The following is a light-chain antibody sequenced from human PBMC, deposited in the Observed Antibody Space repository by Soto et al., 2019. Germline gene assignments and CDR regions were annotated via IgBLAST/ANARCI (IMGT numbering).Light chain of an antibody. Sequence: ETVFTHSPSTVSLTPVDRATLPFMASQSVSSNKLAWYQQKPGQAPRLLIYAASSRATGIPDRFSGSGSGKDFTLTINRLEPEDFAVYYCKDYGTSWKFGQGTKVDIK. CDR3: KDYGTSWK. CDR1: QSVSSNK. V-gene: IGKV3-20*01. J-gene: IGKJ1*01. CDR2: AAS.